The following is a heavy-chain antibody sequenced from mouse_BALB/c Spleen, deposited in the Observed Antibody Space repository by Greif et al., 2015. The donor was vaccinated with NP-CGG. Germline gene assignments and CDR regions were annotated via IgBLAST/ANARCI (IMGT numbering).Heavy chain of an antibody. J-gene: IGHJ4*01. CDR3: ARDIRYRYDRAMDY. V-gene: IGHV5-4*02. CDR1: GFTFSDYY. D-gene: IGHD2-14*01. CDR2: ISDGGSYT. Sequence: EVKVEESGGGLVKPGGSLKLSCAASGFTFSDYYMYWVRQTPEKRLEWVATISDGGSYTYYPDSVKGRFTISRDNAKNNLYLQMSSLKSEDTAMYYCARDIRYRYDRAMDYWGQGTSVTVSS.